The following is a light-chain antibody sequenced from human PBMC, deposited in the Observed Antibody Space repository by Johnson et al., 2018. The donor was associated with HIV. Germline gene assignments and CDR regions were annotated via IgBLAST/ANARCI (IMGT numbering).Light chain of an antibody. CDR3: GTWDSSLCVYV. J-gene: IGLJ1*01. Sequence: QSVLTQPPSVSAAPGQKVTIPCSGSSSNIGSNSVSWYQHLPGIAPKLLVYDRNKRPSGIPDRFSGSKSGTSANLGITGLQTGDEADYYCGTWDSSLCVYVFGTGTKVTVL. CDR2: DRN. V-gene: IGLV1-51*01. CDR1: SSNIGSNS.